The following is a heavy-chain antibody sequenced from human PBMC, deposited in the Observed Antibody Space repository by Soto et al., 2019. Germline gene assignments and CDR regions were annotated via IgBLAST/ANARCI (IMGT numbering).Heavy chain of an antibody. CDR2: IFYSGST. Sequence: SETLSRTCTVSGGSISNYYWSCIRQPSGRGLEWIGHIFYSGSTNYHPALKSRVTISVDTSKSQFSLKLSSVTAADTAVYYCAKDSGYNYGYFRWFDPWGQGTLVTVS. J-gene: IGHJ5*02. V-gene: IGHV4-59*01. D-gene: IGHD5-18*01. CDR3: AKDSGYNYGYFRWFDP. CDR1: GGSISNYY.